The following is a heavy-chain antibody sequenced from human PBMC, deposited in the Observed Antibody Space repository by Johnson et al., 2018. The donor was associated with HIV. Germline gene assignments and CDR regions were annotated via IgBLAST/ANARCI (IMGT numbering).Heavy chain of an antibody. CDR3: AIVGDDYGDSYDAFDI. CDR1: GFTFSGSA. V-gene: IGHV3-73*01. J-gene: IGHJ3*02. D-gene: IGHD4-17*01. Sequence: VQLVESGGGLVQPGGSLKLSCAASGFTFSGSAMHWVRQASGKGLEWVGRIRSKANTYATAYAASVKGRFTISRDDSKNTAYLQMNSLKTEDTAVYYCAIVGDDYGDSYDAFDIWGQGTMVTVSS. CDR2: IRSKANTYAT.